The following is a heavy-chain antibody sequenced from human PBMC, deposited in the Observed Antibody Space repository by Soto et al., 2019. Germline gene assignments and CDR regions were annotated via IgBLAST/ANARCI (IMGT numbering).Heavy chain of an antibody. D-gene: IGHD2-21*01. CDR3: AASCVACGGFNYCGMDV. CDR1: GGSISSGGYY. CDR2: IYYSGTT. J-gene: IGHJ6*02. V-gene: IGHV4-31*03. Sequence: QVQLQESGPGLVKPSQTLSLTCTVSGGSISSGGYYWYWIRQHPGKGLEWIWYIYYSGTTYYNPSLKSRVTISVDSSKNQFSLKLSSVTSADTAVYYCAASCVACGGFNYCGMDVWGQGTTVTVSS.